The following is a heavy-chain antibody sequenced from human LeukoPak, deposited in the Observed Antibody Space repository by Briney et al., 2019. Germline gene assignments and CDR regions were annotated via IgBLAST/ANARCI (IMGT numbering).Heavy chain of an antibody. V-gene: IGHV5-51*01. Sequence: GESLKISCKGSGYTFSNCWIGWVRQMPGKGLEWMGIIYPGDSDTTYSPSFQGQVTISADMSSTTAYLQWSSLKASDTAMYYCARQRFTTRAYAGNWFDPWGQGTLVTVSS. CDR1: GYTFSNCW. J-gene: IGHJ5*02. D-gene: IGHD3-16*01. CDR3: ARQRFTTRAYAGNWFDP. CDR2: IYPGDSDT.